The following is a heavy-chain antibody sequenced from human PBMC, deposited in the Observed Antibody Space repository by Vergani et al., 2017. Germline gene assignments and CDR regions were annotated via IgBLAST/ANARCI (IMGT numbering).Heavy chain of an antibody. CDR1: GFSFGDYA. V-gene: IGHV3-49*04. Sequence: EVQLVESGGGLVPPGRSLRLSCAASGFSFGDYAMTWVRQAPGKGLEWVAFIRNKAYGGTTEYAASVKGRFTISRDDSKRLAYLQLSGLKTEDTAVYFCNRGRAYSFGYSDYWGQGTLVTVSS. D-gene: IGHD5-18*01. CDR3: NRGRAYSFGYSDY. J-gene: IGHJ4*02. CDR2: IRNKAYGGTT.